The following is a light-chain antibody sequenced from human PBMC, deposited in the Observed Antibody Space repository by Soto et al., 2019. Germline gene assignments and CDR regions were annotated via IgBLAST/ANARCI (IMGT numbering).Light chain of an antibody. CDR3: QQRSNWIT. CDR2: DAS. J-gene: IGKJ5*01. V-gene: IGKV3-11*01. CDR1: QSVSSY. Sequence: EIVLTQSPCTLSLSPGERDTLSCRASQSVSSYLAWYQQKPGQAPRLLIYDASNRATGIPARFSGSGSGTDFTLTISSLEPEDFAVYYCQQRSNWITFGQGTRLEIK.